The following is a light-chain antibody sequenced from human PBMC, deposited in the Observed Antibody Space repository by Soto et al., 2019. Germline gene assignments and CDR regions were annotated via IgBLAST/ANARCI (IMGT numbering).Light chain of an antibody. V-gene: IGKV3-20*01. J-gene: IGKJ1*01. CDR1: QSVSSSS. CDR2: ATS. Sequence: EIVLTQSPGTLSLSPGKRATLSCRASQSVSSSSLAWYQQKPDQAPRLLIYATSSRSAGIPDRFSGSGSGTDFTLTISRLEPEDFAVYYCQQYGSSPWTFGQGTKVEIK. CDR3: QQYGSSPWT.